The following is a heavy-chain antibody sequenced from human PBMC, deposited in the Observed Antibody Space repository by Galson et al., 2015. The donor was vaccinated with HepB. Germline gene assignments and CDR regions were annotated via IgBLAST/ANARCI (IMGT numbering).Heavy chain of an antibody. CDR3: ARDLSYYGSGSYYIQTERFDP. Sequence: SVKVSCKASGYTFTSYGISWVRQAPGQGLEWMGWISAYNGNTNYAQKLQGRVTMTTDTSTSTAYMELRSLRSDDTAVYYCARDLSYYGSGSYYIQTERFDPWGQGTLVTVSS. D-gene: IGHD3-10*01. CDR2: ISAYNGNT. J-gene: IGHJ5*02. CDR1: GYTFTSYG. V-gene: IGHV1-18*01.